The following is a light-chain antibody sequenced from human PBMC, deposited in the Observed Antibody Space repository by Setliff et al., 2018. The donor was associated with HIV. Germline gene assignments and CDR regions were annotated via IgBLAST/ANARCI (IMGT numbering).Light chain of an antibody. V-gene: IGLV2-14*01. CDR3: SSYSGSRPEL. CDR2: EVS. CDR1: SSDIGGYRF. Sequence: QSVLTQPASVSGSPGQSITISCTGTSSDIGGYRFVSWYQQHPGKAPKLLIYEVSNRPSGVSNRFSGSKSGNTASLTVSGLQVEDEADYYCSSYSGSRPELFGGGTK. J-gene: IGLJ2*01.